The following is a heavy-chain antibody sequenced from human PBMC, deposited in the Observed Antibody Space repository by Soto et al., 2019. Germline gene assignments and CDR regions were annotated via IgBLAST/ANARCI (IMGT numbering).Heavy chain of an antibody. D-gene: IGHD2-8*02. J-gene: IGHJ3*02. CDR2: IDPSDSYT. CDR3: ISGTGAFDI. Sequence: PGESLKISCKGSGYSFTSYCISWVRKMPGKGLEWMGRIDPSDSYTNYSPSFQGHVTISADKSISTAYLQWSSLKASDTAMYYCISGTGAFDIWGRGTMVTVSS. CDR1: GYSFTSYC. V-gene: IGHV5-10-1*01.